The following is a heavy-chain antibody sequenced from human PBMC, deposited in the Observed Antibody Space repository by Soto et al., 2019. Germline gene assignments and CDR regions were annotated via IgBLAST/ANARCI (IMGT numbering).Heavy chain of an antibody. CDR1: GFTFSASA. J-gene: IGHJ4*02. Sequence: HPGGSLRLSCAASGFTFSASAMHWVRQASGKGLEWVGRIRSNGRTAYAASMQGRFTISRDDSKKTAYLQLNSLKTDDTAVYYCARLDCSGCSCYPYYFEHWGQGALVTVSS. D-gene: IGHD2-15*01. V-gene: IGHV3-73*01. CDR3: ARLDCSGCSCYPYYFEH. CDR2: IRSNGRT.